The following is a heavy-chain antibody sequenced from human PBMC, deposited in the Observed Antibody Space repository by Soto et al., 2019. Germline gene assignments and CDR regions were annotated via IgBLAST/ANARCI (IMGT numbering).Heavy chain of an antibody. V-gene: IGHV4-34*01. J-gene: IGHJ6*02. Sequence: SETLSLTCAVYGGSFSGYYWSWIRQPPGKGLEWIGEINHSGSTNYNPSLKSRVTISVDTSKNQFSLKLSSVTAADTAVYYCARGRVVAAKIRGYYGMDVWGQGTTVTVSS. CDR2: INHSGST. CDR1: GGSFSGYY. CDR3: ARGRVVAAKIRGYYGMDV. D-gene: IGHD6-13*01.